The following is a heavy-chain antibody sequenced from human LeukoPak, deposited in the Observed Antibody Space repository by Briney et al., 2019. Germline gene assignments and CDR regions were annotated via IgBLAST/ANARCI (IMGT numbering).Heavy chain of an antibody. Sequence: PGGSLRLSCAASGFTFSSYWMHWVRQAPGKGLVWVSRINSDGSSTTYADSVKGRFTISRDNAKSTLYLQMNSLRAEDTAVYYCARVDLVVAATYHAFDIWGQGTMVTVYS. CDR1: GFTFSSYW. D-gene: IGHD2-15*01. CDR2: INSDGSST. CDR3: ARVDLVVAATYHAFDI. V-gene: IGHV3-74*01. J-gene: IGHJ3*02.